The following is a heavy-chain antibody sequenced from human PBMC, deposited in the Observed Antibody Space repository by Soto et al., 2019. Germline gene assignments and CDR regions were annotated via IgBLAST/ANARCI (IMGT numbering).Heavy chain of an antibody. J-gene: IGHJ6*02. V-gene: IGHV3-23*01. CDR3: AIPQAGRFYGMDV. CDR2: ISGSGGST. Sequence: GGSLRLSCAASGFTFSSYAMSWVRQAPGKGLEWVSAISGSGGSTYYADSVKGRFTISRDNSKNTLYLQMNSLRAEDTAVYYCAIPQAGRFYGMDVWGQGTTVTVSS. D-gene: IGHD3-3*01. CDR1: GFTFSSYA.